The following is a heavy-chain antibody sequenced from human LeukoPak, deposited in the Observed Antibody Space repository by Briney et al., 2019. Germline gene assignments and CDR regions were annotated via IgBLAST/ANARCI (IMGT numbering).Heavy chain of an antibody. CDR1: GGSISSSNW. CDR3: ARANCSGGSCLLDY. V-gene: IGHV4-4*02. D-gene: IGHD2-15*01. CDR2: TYHSGST. Sequence: SETLSLTCAVSGGSISSSNWWSWVRQPPGKGLEWIGETYHSGSTNYNPSLKSRVTISVDKSKNQFSLKLSSVTAADTAVYYCARANCSGGSCLLDYWGQGTLVTVSS. J-gene: IGHJ4*02.